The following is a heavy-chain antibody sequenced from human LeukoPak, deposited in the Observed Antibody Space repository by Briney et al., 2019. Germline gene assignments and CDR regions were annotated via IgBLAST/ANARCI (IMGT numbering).Heavy chain of an antibody. CDR1: GGSVSSGSYY. CDR3: ARDREMGGPTDY. J-gene: IGHJ4*02. Sequence: KSSETLSLTCTVSGGSVSSGSYYWSWIRQPPGKGLEWIGYIYYSGSTNYNPSLKSRVTISVDTSKNQFSLKLSSVTAADTAVYYCARDREMGGPTDYWGQGTLVTVSS. V-gene: IGHV4-61*01. D-gene: IGHD5-24*01. CDR2: IYYSGST.